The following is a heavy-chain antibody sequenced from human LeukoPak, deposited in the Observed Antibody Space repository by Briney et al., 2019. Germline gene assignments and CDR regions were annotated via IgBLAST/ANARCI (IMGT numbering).Heavy chain of an antibody. V-gene: IGHV1-46*01. CDR1: GYTFTSYY. Sequence: ASVKVSCKASGYTFTSYYMHWVRQAPGQGLEWMGIINPSGGSTSYAQKFQGRVTMTTDTSTSTAYMELRSLRSDDTAVYYCARDSKRSSRIAAAGTGHDYWGQGTLVTVSS. CDR2: INPSGGST. CDR3: ARDSKRSSRIAAAGTGHDY. D-gene: IGHD6-13*01. J-gene: IGHJ4*02.